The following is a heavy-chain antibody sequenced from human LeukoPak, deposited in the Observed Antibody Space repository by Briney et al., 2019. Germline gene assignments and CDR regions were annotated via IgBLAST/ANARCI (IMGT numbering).Heavy chain of an antibody. Sequence: ASVRVSCKASGYTFTGYYMHWVRQAPGQGLEWMGIINPSGGSTSYAQKFQGRVTMTRDMSTSTVYMELSSLRSEDTAVYYCAREYCSSTSCYIGYSGYDAPNWFDPWGQGTLVTVSS. D-gene: IGHD2-2*02. CDR3: AREYCSSTSCYIGYSGYDAPNWFDP. CDR1: GYTFTGYY. V-gene: IGHV1-46*01. J-gene: IGHJ5*02. CDR2: INPSGGST.